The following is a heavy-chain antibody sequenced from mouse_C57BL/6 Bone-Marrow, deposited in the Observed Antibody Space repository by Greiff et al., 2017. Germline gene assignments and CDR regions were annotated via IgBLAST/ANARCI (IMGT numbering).Heavy chain of an antibody. V-gene: IGHV3-5*01. CDR1: GISITTGNYR. J-gene: IGHJ1*03. CDR2: IYYSGTI. Sequence: EVKLMESGPGLVKPSQTVFLTCTVTGISITTGNYRWSWIRQFPGNKLEWIGYIYYSGTITYNPSLTSRTTITRDTPKNQFFLEMNSLTAEDTATYYCARPYYYGSSYWYFDVWGTGTTVTVSS. CDR3: ARPYYYGSSYWYFDV. D-gene: IGHD1-1*01.